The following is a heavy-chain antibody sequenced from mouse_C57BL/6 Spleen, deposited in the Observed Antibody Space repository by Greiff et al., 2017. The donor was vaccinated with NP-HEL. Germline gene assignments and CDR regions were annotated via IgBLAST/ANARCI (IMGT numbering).Heavy chain of an antibody. CDR2: ISGGGGNT. D-gene: IGHD2-1*01. J-gene: IGHJ3*01. CDR3: ARQIYYGTAWFAY. CDR1: GFTFSSYT. Sequence: EVQLVESGGGLVKPGGSLKLSCAASGFTFSSYTMSWVRQTPEKRLEWVATISGGGGNTYYPDSVKGRFTISRDNAKNTLYLQMSSLRSEDTALYYCARQIYYGTAWFAYWGQGTLVTVSA. V-gene: IGHV5-9*01.